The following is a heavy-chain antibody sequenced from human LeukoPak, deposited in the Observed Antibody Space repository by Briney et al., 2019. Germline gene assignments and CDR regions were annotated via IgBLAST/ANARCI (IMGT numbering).Heavy chain of an antibody. CDR2: ISSSSSSYI. D-gene: IGHD2-15*01. Sequence: GGSLGLSCAASGFTFSSYSMNWVRQAPGKGLEWVSSISSSSSSYIYYADSVKGRFTISRDNAKNSLYLQMSSLRAEDTAVYYCARDSAVDCSGGSCYSDFQHWGQGTLVTVSS. CDR1: GFTFSSYS. V-gene: IGHV3-21*01. CDR3: ARDSAVDCSGGSCYSDFQH. J-gene: IGHJ1*01.